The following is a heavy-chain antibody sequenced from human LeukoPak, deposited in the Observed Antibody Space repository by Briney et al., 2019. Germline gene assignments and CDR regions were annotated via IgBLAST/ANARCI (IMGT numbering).Heavy chain of an antibody. D-gene: IGHD1-26*01. CDR2: ISSNGGST. J-gene: IGHJ3*02. Sequence: GGSLRLSCAASGFTFSSYAMHWVRQAPGKGREYVSGISSNGGSTYYANSVKGRFTISRDNSKNTLYLQMGSLRAEDMAVYYCARGQVGAINDAFDIWGQGTMVTVSS. CDR1: GFTFSSYA. V-gene: IGHV3-64*01. CDR3: ARGQVGAINDAFDI.